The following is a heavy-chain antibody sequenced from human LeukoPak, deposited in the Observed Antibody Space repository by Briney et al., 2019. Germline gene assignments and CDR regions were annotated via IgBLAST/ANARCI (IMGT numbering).Heavy chain of an antibody. CDR2: IGAYNGNT. D-gene: IGHD3-22*01. J-gene: IGHJ4*02. CDR1: GYTFTSYG. CDR3: ARYINYYDSSGYYYIGRGYYFDY. V-gene: IGHV1-18*01. Sequence: ASVKVSCKASGYTFTSYGISWVRQAPGQGLEWMGWIGAYNGNTNYAQKLQGRVTMTTDTSTSTAYMELRSLRSDDTAVYYCARYINYYDSSGYYYIGRGYYFDYWGQGTLVTVSS.